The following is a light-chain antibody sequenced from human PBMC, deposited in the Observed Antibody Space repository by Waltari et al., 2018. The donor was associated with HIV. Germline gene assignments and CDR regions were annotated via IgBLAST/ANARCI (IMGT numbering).Light chain of an antibody. V-gene: IGKV3-20*01. J-gene: IGKJ2*03. Sequence: EILLTQSPDTLSLSPGARANLSCRASQTVSRNYLAWYQQKSGQPPRLLIYGASSRATGIPDRFSGSGSGTDFTLTISRLEPEDFAVYYCQEYFTSQSFGQGTRVEMK. CDR2: GAS. CDR1: QTVSRNY. CDR3: QEYFTSQS.